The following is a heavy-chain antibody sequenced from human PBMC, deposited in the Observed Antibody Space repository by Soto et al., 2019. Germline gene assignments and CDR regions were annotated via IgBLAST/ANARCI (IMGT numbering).Heavy chain of an antibody. CDR1: RGSISSRTYY. Sequence: QLQLQESGPGLVKPSETLFLACTVSRGSISSRTYYWGWIRQPPGKGLEWIGSYSYPGSTYYSPNLKSRGTRTVDTPKNHFSLTLSSVTAANTAGYYCARLSEYTFWENWGQGTLVTVSS. CDR3: ARLSEYTFWEN. V-gene: IGHV4-39*02. CDR2: YSYPGST. J-gene: IGHJ4*02. D-gene: IGHD3-3*01.